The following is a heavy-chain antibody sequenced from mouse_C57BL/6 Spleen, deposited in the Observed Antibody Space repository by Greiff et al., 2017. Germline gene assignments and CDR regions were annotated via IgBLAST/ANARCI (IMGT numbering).Heavy chain of an antibody. D-gene: IGHD2-12*01. J-gene: IGHJ3*01. CDR1: GYTFTDYY. CDR2: INPYNGGT. V-gene: IGHV1-19*01. Sequence: DVKLVESGPVLVKPGASVKMSCKASGYTFTDYYMNWVKQSHGKSLEWIGVINPYNGGTSYNQKFKGKATLTVDKSSSTAYMELNSLTSEDSAVYYCARSYDVWFAYWGQGTLVTVSA. CDR3: ARSYDVWFAY.